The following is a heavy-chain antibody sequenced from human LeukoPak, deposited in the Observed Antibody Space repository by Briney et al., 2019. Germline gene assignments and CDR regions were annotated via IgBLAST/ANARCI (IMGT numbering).Heavy chain of an antibody. CDR2: ISYDGSNK. CDR1: GFTFSSYA. J-gene: IGHJ4*02. Sequence: GRSLRLSCAASGFTFSSYAMHWVRQAPGKGLEWVAVISYDGSNKNYADSVKGRFTISRDNSKNTLYLQMNSLRAEDTAVYYCVRDWLTPRGYCSSTSCYLFDYWGQGTLVTVSS. D-gene: IGHD2-2*01. V-gene: IGHV3-30*04. CDR3: VRDWLTPRGYCSSTSCYLFDY.